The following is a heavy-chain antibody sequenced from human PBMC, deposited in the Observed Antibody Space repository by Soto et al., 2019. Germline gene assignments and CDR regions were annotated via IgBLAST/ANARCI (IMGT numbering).Heavy chain of an antibody. CDR3: ARAKTTVVNGAPSYYYYGMDV. V-gene: IGHV1-8*02. CDR2: VNARCGSR. CDR1: GYSWTGYD. Sequence: ASGAVSGNASGYSWTGYDVHWVRQAPGPSLGLVVGVNARCGSRGYAQKFQGRVTMTRNPSISTAYMELSSLRSEDTAVYYCARAKTTVVNGAPSYYYYGMDVWGQGTTVTVSS. D-gene: IGHD4-17*01. J-gene: IGHJ6*02.